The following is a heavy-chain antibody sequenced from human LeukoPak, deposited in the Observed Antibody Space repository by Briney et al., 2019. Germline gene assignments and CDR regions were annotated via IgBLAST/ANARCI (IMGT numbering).Heavy chain of an antibody. D-gene: IGHD3-10*02. CDR1: GFIFSSYE. CDR3: ARDNCDSMFGY. CDR2: ISSSGSTI. Sequence: GGSLRLSCAASGFIFSSYEMNWVRQAPGKGLQWISYISSSGSTIYYADSVKGRFTISRDNTKNSLYLQMNNLRAEDTAVYYCARDNCDSMFGYWGQGTLVTVSS. V-gene: IGHV3-48*03. J-gene: IGHJ4*02.